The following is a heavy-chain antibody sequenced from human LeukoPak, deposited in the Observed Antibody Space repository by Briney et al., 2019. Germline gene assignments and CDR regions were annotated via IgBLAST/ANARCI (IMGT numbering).Heavy chain of an antibody. Sequence: SGGSLRLSCEASGFTFNSYAMHWVRQAPGKGLEWVALISLDGINKFYSDSVKGRFTISRDASDNTLYLQMSSLRAEDTALYYCAKGVRGVIYNWFDPWGQGTLVTVSS. CDR3: AKGVRGVIYNWFDP. CDR2: ISLDGINK. D-gene: IGHD3-10*01. V-gene: IGHV3-30-3*01. CDR1: GFTFNSYA. J-gene: IGHJ5*02.